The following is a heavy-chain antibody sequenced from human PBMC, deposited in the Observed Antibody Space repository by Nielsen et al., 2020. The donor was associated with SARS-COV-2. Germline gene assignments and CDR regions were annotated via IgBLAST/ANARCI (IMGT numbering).Heavy chain of an antibody. Sequence: GESLKISCAASGFTFTSYAMTWVRQAPAKGLEWVSGIRGSGDKTYYADSVKGRFTISRDNSKNTLHLQMNSLRVEDTAVYFCARFGRIVEVGGGATFPDVFDVWSQGTTVTVSS. J-gene: IGHJ3*01. V-gene: IGHV3-23*01. CDR1: GFTFTSYA. D-gene: IGHD2-21*01. CDR2: IRGSGDKT. CDR3: ARFGRIVEVGGGATFPDVFDV.